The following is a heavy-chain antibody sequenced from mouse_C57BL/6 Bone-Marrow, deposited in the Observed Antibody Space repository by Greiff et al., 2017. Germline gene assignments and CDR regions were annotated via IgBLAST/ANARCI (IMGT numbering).Heavy chain of an antibody. J-gene: IGHJ3*01. Sequence: EVQLVESGGDLVKPGGSLKLSCAASGFPFGSSGMSWVRQTPDKRLEWVATISSGGSYTYYPDSVKGRFTISRDNAKNTLYLQMSSLKSEDTAMYYCARHGRLRRRFAYWGQGTLVTVSA. CDR2: ISSGGSYT. V-gene: IGHV5-6*01. D-gene: IGHD2-2*01. CDR3: ARHGRLRRRFAY. CDR1: GFPFGSSG.